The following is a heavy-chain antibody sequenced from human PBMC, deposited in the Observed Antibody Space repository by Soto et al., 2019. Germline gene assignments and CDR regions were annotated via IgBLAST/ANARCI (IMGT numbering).Heavy chain of an antibody. D-gene: IGHD3-16*01. Sequence: EVQLVESGGGLVKPGGSLTLSCAASTFPFSNAWMSWVRQAPGKGLEWVGRIKSKTDGGTADYAAPVKGRFTISRDDSKNTLYLQMNSLKAEDTAVYYCTAVFGPTWGQGTLVTVSS. CDR2: IKSKTDGGTA. CDR3: TAVFGPT. J-gene: IGHJ5*02. V-gene: IGHV3-15*01. CDR1: TFPFSNAW.